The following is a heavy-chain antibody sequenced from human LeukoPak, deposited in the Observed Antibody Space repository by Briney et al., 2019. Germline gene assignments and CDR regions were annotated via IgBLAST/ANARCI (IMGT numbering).Heavy chain of an antibody. Sequence: ASVKVSCKASGYTFTSYGISWVRQAPGQGLEWMGWISAYNGNTNYAQKLHGRVTMTTDTSTSTDYMELRSLRSDDTAVYYCARDYPYYYDSSGYYSTRGDAFDIWGQGTMVTVSS. CDR1: GYTFTSYG. CDR2: ISAYNGNT. J-gene: IGHJ3*02. V-gene: IGHV1-18*01. D-gene: IGHD3-22*01. CDR3: ARDYPYYYDSSGYYSTRGDAFDI.